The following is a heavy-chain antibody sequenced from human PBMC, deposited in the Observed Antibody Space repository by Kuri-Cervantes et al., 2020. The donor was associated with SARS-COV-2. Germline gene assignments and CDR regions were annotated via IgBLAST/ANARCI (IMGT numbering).Heavy chain of an antibody. CDR2: ISGSGGST. V-gene: IGHV3-23*01. CDR1: GFTFSDYY. D-gene: IGHD2-15*01. Sequence: ETLSLTCAASGFTFSDYYMSWIRQAPGKGLEWVSAISGSGGSTYYADSVKGRFTISRDNSKNTLYLQMDSLRPDDTAVYYCAKDPHGIVVVVAAIDQWGQGTLVTVSS. CDR3: AKDPHGIVVVVAAIDQ. J-gene: IGHJ4*02.